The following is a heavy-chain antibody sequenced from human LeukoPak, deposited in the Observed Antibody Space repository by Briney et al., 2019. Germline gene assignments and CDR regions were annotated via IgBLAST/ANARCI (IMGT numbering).Heavy chain of an antibody. CDR2: LYYSGRT. Sequence: SETLSLTCSVSGDSISRSDSYWDWIRQPPGKGLEWIGTLYYSGRTYYSPSLKSRVTMSVDTSKNQFSLKLSSVTAADTAVYYCARGLGGRRWLQFPHFDYWGQGTLVTVSS. V-gene: IGHV4-39*01. CDR3: ARGLGGRRWLQFPHFDY. D-gene: IGHD5-24*01. J-gene: IGHJ4*02. CDR1: GDSISRSDSY.